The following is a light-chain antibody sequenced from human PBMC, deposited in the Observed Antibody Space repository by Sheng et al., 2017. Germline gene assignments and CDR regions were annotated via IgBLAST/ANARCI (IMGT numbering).Light chain of an antibody. CDR1: SSNIGSKS. CDR3: AAWDDSLNGYV. Sequence: QSVLTQPPSASGTPGQRVTISCSGSSSNIGSKSVNWYQQLPGTAPKLLIYTNNQRPSGVPDRFSGSKSGTPASLAISGLQSEDEADYYCAAWDDSLNGYVFGTGTKVTVL. CDR2: TNN. J-gene: IGLJ1*01. V-gene: IGLV1-44*01.